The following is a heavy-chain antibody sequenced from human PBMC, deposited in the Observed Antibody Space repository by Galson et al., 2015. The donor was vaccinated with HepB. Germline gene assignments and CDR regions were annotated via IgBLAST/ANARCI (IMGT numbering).Heavy chain of an antibody. D-gene: IGHD6-13*01. CDR3: ARTRGAAAGSFDY. V-gene: IGHV3-74*01. J-gene: IGHJ4*02. CDR2: INSDGSYT. CDR1: GFTFSWYW. Sequence: SLRLSCAASGFTFSWYWMHWVRQVPGKGLVWVARINSDGSYTTYADSVKGRFTISRDNAKNTLYLQMNSPRAEDTALYYCARTRGAAAGSFDYWGQGTLVTVSS.